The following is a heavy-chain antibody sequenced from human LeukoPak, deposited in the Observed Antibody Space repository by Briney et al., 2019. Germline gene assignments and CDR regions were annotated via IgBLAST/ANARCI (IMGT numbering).Heavy chain of an antibody. J-gene: IGHJ3*02. Sequence: EPSETLSLTCTVSGYSISSYYWSWIRQPPGKGLEWLGYIYYSGSTNYNPSLKRRVTISVETSKTQFSLKWSSVTAADTAVYYCARVSQWWGRAFDIWGQGTMVTASS. D-gene: IGHD2-21*02. V-gene: IGHV4-59*01. CDR2: IYYSGST. CDR1: GYSISSYY. CDR3: ARVSQWWGRAFDI.